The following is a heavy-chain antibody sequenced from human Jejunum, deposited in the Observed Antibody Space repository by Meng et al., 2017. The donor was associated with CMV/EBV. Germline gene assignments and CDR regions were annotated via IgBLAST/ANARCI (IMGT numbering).Heavy chain of an antibody. CDR1: GCTFRNYP. CDR2: ISNDGSTK. V-gene: IGHV3-30-3*01. CDR3: ARENDYRNDFDS. Sequence: SGCTFRNYPRHGGRQAPGKGLEWVAVISNDGSTKYQADSVKGQFSISRDNSKNTVYLQMNSLRGEDTAVYYCARENDYRNDFDSWGQGTLVTVSS. J-gene: IGHJ4*02. D-gene: IGHD4-11*01.